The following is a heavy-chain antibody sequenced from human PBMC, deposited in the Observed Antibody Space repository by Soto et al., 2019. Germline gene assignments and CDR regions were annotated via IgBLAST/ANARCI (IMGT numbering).Heavy chain of an antibody. V-gene: IGHV3-23*01. CDR3: AKDQSNSNPLYYFDF. D-gene: IGHD3-22*01. Sequence: HPGGSLRLSCAASGFTFSIYAMTWVRQSPGKVLEWVSSMSRTGDNTYYADSVKGRFTISRDNSKNTLYLQMNSLRAEDTAIYYCAKDQSNSNPLYYFDFWGPGTLVTVSS. CDR2: MSRTGDNT. J-gene: IGHJ4*02. CDR1: GFTFSIYA.